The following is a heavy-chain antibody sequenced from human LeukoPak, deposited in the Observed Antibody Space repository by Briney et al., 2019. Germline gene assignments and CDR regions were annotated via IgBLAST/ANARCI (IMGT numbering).Heavy chain of an antibody. CDR2: IFPGGSDT. Sequence: GESLKIPCQGFRYSFTSYWLGWVRQMPGKGLEWMGVIFPGGSDTRYRPSFQGQVTISADESIRTPYLQGISLRAADTAMYCSASSNVVVAATLVHYWGQGTLVTVSS. V-gene: IGHV5-51*01. CDR1: RYSFTSYW. CDR3: ASSNVVVAATLVHY. J-gene: IGHJ4*02. D-gene: IGHD2-15*01.